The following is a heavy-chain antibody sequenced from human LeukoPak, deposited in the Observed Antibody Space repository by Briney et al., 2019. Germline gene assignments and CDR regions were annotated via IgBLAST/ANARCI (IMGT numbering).Heavy chain of an antibody. Sequence: SQTLSLTCTVSGDSISSGGYYWNWIRQHPGKRLEWIGCISYSGSTYYNPSLKSRVTISVDTSKNQFSLKLSSVTAADTAVYYCARGPRPDAFDIWGQGTMVTVSS. V-gene: IGHV4-31*03. CDR2: ISYSGST. CDR3: ARGPRPDAFDI. CDR1: GDSISSGGYY. J-gene: IGHJ3*02.